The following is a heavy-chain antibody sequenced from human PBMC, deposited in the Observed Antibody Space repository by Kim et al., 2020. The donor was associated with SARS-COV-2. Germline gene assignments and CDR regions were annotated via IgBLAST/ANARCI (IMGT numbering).Heavy chain of an antibody. CDR3: AKATAVAGHYGMDV. CDR2: ISWNSGSI. CDR1: GFTFDDYA. J-gene: IGHJ6*02. D-gene: IGHD6-19*01. Sequence: GGSLRLSCAASGFTFDDYAMHWVRQAPGKGLEWVSGISWNSGSIGYADSVKGRFTISRDNAKNSLYLQMNSLRAEDTALYYCAKATAVAGHYGMDVWGQGTTVTVSS. V-gene: IGHV3-9*01.